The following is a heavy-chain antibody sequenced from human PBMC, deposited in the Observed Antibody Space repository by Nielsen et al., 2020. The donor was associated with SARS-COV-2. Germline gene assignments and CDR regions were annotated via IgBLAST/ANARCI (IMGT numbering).Heavy chain of an antibody. Sequence: ESLKISCAASGFAFDDHGMSWVRQPPGKGLEWIGEINHSGSTNYNPSLKSRVTISVDTSKNQFSLKLSSVTAADTAVYYCARGFYDRASEWGQGTLVTVSS. CDR1: GFAFDDHG. V-gene: IGHV4-34*01. CDR3: ARGFYDRASE. J-gene: IGHJ4*02. D-gene: IGHD3-22*01. CDR2: INHSGST.